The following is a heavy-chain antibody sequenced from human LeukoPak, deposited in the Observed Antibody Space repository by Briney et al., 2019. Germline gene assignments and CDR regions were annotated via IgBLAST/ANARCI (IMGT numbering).Heavy chain of an antibody. CDR2: ISYDGSNK. Sequence: PGGSLRLSCAASGFTFSSYGMHWVRQAPGKGLEWVAVISYDGSNKYYADSVKGRFTISRDNSKNTLYLQMSSLRAEDTAVYYCAKDTRELLGGLDYWGQGTLVTVSS. J-gene: IGHJ4*02. CDR3: AKDTRELLGGLDY. V-gene: IGHV3-30*18. CDR1: GFTFSSYG. D-gene: IGHD1-26*01.